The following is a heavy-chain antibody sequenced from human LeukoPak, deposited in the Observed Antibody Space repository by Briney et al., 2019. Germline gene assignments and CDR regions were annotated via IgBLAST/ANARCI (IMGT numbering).Heavy chain of an antibody. CDR1: GFTFSDYY. Sequence: GGSLRLSCAASGFTFSDYYMNWIRQAPGKGLEWISYISNGGTTIFYADSVKGRFTISRDNAKNSLYLQMNSLRAEDTAVYYCARDWMVRGVISGIDYWGQGTLVTVSS. CDR3: ARDWMVRGVISGIDY. J-gene: IGHJ4*02. D-gene: IGHD3-10*01. V-gene: IGHV3-11*01. CDR2: ISNGGTTI.